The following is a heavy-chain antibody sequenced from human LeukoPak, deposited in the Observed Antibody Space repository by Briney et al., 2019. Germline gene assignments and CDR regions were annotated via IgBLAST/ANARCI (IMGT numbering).Heavy chain of an antibody. CDR1: GFTFSSYW. V-gene: IGHV3-7*03. D-gene: IGHD6-13*01. J-gene: IGHJ4*02. CDR2: IKQDGSEK. Sequence: GGSLRLSCAASGFTFSSYWMSWIRQAPGKGLEWVANIKQDGSEKYYVDSVKGRFTISRDNARNSLYLQMNSLRSEDTAVYYCAREGVAGTGLDYWGQGTLVTVSS. CDR3: AREGVAGTGLDY.